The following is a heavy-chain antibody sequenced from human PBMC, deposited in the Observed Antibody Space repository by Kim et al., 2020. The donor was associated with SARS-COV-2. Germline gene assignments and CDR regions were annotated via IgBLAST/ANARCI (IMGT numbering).Heavy chain of an antibody. CDR1: GGSISSSSYY. Sequence: SETLSLTCTVSGGSISSSSYYWGWIRQPPGKGLEWIGSIYYSGSTYYNPSLKSRVTISVDTSKNQFSLKLSSVTAADTAVYYCARRPLAAAGSQPHYYYYGMDVWGQGTTVTVSS. CDR2: IYYSGST. D-gene: IGHD6-13*01. J-gene: IGHJ6*02. CDR3: ARRPLAAAGSQPHYYYYGMDV. V-gene: IGHV4-39*01.